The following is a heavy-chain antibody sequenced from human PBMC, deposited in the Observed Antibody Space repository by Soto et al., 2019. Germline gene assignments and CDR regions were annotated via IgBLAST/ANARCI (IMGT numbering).Heavy chain of an antibody. Sequence: SETLSLTCPVSGCSISSISHSWGWIRQSPGQGLEWIGNIFYNGITYYNPSLKSRVTISADTSKNHFSLKLRSVTVADTAVYSCARLVTGTQYCFDFWGQGSLVTVSS. V-gene: IGHV4-39*02. J-gene: IGHJ4*02. CDR2: IFYNGIT. D-gene: IGHD1-1*01. CDR1: GCSISSISHS. CDR3: ARLVTGTQYCFDF.